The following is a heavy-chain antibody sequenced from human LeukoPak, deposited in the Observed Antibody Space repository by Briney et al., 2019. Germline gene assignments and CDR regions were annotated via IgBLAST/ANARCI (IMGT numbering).Heavy chain of an antibody. V-gene: IGHV4-39*07. CDR3: ARVVPAAHHFDY. Sequence: SETLSLTCTVSGGSISSSSYYWGWIRQPPGKGLEWIGSIYYSGSTYYNPSLKSRVTISVDTSKNQFSLKLSSVTAADTAVYYCARVVPAAHHFDYWGQGTLVTVSS. D-gene: IGHD2-2*01. CDR2: IYYSGST. J-gene: IGHJ4*02. CDR1: GGSISSSSYY.